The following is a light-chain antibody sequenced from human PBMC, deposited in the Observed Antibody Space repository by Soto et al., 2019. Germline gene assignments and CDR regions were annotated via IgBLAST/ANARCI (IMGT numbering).Light chain of an antibody. CDR2: DAS. Sequence: VLTQSPATLSLSPGKRATLSFRASESVDFHLAWYQQKPGQAPRLLIYDASNRATGIPARFSGSGSGTDFTLTISSLEPEDFAVYYCQQRSNWPPFTFGQGTRLENK. CDR1: ESVDFH. V-gene: IGKV3-11*01. CDR3: QQRSNWPPFT. J-gene: IGKJ5*01.